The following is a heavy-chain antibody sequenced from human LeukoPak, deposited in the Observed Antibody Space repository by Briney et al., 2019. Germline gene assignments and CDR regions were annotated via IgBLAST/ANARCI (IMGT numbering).Heavy chain of an antibody. J-gene: IGHJ3*02. CDR1: GGSIRGYY. D-gene: IGHD1-26*01. V-gene: IGHV4-59*01. CDR2: IYYSGST. CDR3: AREWGGAFDI. Sequence: KTSETLSLTCNVSGGSIRGYYWSWIRQPPGKGLEWIGYIYYSGSTNYNPSLKSRVTISVDTSKNQFSLKLSSVTAADTAVYYCAREWGGAFDIWGQGTMVTVSS.